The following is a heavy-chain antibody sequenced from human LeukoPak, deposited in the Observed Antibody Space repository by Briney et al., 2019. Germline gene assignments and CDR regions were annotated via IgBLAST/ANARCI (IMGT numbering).Heavy chain of an antibody. CDR3: ARGGGLVPGTWFDP. D-gene: IGHD6-19*01. CDR2: ISAYNGNT. V-gene: IGHV1-18*01. Sequence: ASVKVSCKASGYTFTNFGISWVRQAPGQGLEWMGWISAYNGNTNYAQEFQGRVTMTTDASTSTAYLELRSLRSDDTAVYYCARGGGLVPGTWFDPWGQGTLVTVSS. CDR1: GYTFTNFG. J-gene: IGHJ5*02.